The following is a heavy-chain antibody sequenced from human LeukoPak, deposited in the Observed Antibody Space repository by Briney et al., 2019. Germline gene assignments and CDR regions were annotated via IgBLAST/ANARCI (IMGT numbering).Heavy chain of an antibody. CDR2: ITASGDNT. Sequence: PGGSLRLSCAASGFTFSNYAMIWVRQAPGKGLEWVSVITASGDNTNYADSVKGRFTISRDNSKNTLYLHMNSLRAEDTAVYYCAKAGGSSNWYLLDSGGQGTLVTVSS. V-gene: IGHV3-23*01. J-gene: IGHJ4*02. D-gene: IGHD6-13*01. CDR3: AKAGGSSNWYLLDS. CDR1: GFTFSNYA.